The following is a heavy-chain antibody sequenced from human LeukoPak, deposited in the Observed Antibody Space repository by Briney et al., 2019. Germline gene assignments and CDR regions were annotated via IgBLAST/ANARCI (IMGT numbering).Heavy chain of an antibody. J-gene: IGHJ4*02. CDR3: ARGKSGYSP. V-gene: IGHV1-2*02. CDR1: VYTFTKNY. CDR2: INPHTGAA. Sequence: ASVTVSCTFSVYTFTKNYIHWVRQTPGRRLEWMGLINPHTGAANYTQNFQGRVTLTRDTSSSTAYMHLSSLRSDDTAVYYCARGKSGYSPWGQGTPVTVSS. D-gene: IGHD3-22*01.